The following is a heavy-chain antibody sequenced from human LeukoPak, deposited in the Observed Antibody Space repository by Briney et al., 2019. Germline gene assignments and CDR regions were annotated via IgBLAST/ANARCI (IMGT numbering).Heavy chain of an antibody. CDR1: GYTFTSYA. D-gene: IGHD2-2*01. V-gene: IGHV7-4-1*02. CDR3: ARVDSTSYYFYYYGMDV. J-gene: IGHJ6*02. Sequence: ASVKVSCKASGYTFTSYAMNWVRQAPGQGLEWMGWINTNTGNPTYAQGFTGRFVFSLDTSVSTAYLQISSLKAEDTAVYYCARVDSTSYYFYYYGMDVWGQGTTVTVSS. CDR2: INTNTGNP.